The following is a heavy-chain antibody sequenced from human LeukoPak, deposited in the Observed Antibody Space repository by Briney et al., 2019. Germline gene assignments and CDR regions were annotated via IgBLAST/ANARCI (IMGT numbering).Heavy chain of an antibody. D-gene: IGHD5-18*01. J-gene: IGHJ4*02. V-gene: IGHV3-30*02. CDR3: AKGSIGYSHGYTDY. Sequence: GGSLRLSCAASGFTFSSYGVHWVRQAPGKGLEWVAFIRYDGSNKYNADSVKGRFTISRDNSKNTLYLQMNSLRAEDTALYYCAKGSIGYSHGYTDYWGQGTLVTVSS. CDR2: IRYDGSNK. CDR1: GFTFSSYG.